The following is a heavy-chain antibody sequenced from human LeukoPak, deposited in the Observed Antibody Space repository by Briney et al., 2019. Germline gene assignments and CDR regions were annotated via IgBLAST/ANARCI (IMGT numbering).Heavy chain of an antibody. Sequence: GGSLRLSCAVSGVSVNTNYMTRVRQAPGKGLQWVSVIYTGGNTHYVDSVRGRFIISRDNSKNTLYLQMNSLRSDDTAVYFCARTTWDTVMIHTPPFDQWGQGTLVTVSS. CDR3: ARTTWDTVMIHTPPFDQ. J-gene: IGHJ4*02. CDR2: IYTGGNT. V-gene: IGHV3-66*01. D-gene: IGHD3-16*01. CDR1: GVSVNTNY.